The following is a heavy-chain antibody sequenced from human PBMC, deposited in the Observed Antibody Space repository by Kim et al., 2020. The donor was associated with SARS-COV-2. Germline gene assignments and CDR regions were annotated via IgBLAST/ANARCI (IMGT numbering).Heavy chain of an antibody. CDR1: GGSVSSGSYY. D-gene: IGHD2-2*01. CDR3: ARAPGLVVPAAIESPWFDP. J-gene: IGHJ5*02. CDR2: IYYSGST. Sequence: SETLSLTCTVSGGSVSSGSYYWSWIRQPPGKGLEWIGYIYYSGSTNYNPSLKSRVTISVDTSKNQFSLKLSSVTAADTAVYYCARAPGLVVPAAIESPWFDPWGQGTLVTVSS. V-gene: IGHV4-61*01.